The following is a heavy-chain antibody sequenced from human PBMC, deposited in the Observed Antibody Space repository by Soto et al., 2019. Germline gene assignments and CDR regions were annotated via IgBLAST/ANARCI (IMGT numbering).Heavy chain of an antibody. CDR2: MDPNTGNT. J-gene: IGHJ6*02. V-gene: IGHV1-8*01. Sequence: ASVKVSCKASRYTFTNHDINWVRQATGQGLEGMGWMDPNTGNTGYAPKFQGRVTMTRDTSISTAYMDLSSLTSEDTAVYYCGRPFGGRNSHHYYYGMDVWGQGTTVTVSS. CDR1: RYTFTNHD. CDR3: GRPFGGRNSHHYYYGMDV. D-gene: IGHD3-10*01.